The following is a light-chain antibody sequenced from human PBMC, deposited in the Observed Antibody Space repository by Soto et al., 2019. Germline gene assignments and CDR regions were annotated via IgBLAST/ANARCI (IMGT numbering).Light chain of an antibody. Sequence: SYELTQPPSVSVAPGQTARITCGGNNIGGKNVHWYQQKPGQAPILVVYDDRDRPSGIPERFSGSNSGNTATLTINRVEAGDEADYYCQVWDSSSDHAVFGGGTKVTVL. J-gene: IGLJ2*01. V-gene: IGLV3-21*02. CDR2: DDR. CDR3: QVWDSSSDHAV. CDR1: NIGGKN.